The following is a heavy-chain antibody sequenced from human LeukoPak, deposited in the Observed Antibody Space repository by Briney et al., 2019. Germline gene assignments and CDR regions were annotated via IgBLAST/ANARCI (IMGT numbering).Heavy chain of an antibody. D-gene: IGHD3-3*01. J-gene: IGHJ5*02. Sequence: PGGSLRLSCAASGFTFSSYAMSWVRQAPGKGLEWVSAISGSGSTYYADSVKGRFIISRDNSKNTVYLQMDSLRAEDTAVYYCARSYTHYDFWSGYTYQNYFDPWGQGTLVTVSS. CDR2: ISGSGST. V-gene: IGHV3-23*01. CDR1: GFTFSSYA. CDR3: ARSYTHYDFWSGYTYQNYFDP.